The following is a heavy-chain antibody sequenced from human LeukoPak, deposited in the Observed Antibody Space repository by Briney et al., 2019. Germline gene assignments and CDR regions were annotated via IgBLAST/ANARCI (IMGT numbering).Heavy chain of an antibody. CDR2: IIPIFGTA. V-gene: IGHV1-69*01. CDR1: GFTFGDYA. CDR3: AGSTVTRLAEYFQH. J-gene: IGHJ1*01. Sequence: GGSLRLSCTASGFTFGDYAISWVRQAPGQGLEWMGGIIPIFGTANYAQKFQGRVTITAEESTSTAYMELSSLRSEDTAVYYCAGSTVTRLAEYFQHWGQGTLVTVSS. D-gene: IGHD4-17*01.